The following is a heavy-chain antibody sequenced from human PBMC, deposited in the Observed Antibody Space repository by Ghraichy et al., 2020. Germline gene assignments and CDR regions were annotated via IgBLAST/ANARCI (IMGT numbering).Heavy chain of an antibody. J-gene: IGHJ4*02. CDR2: ISDSGAST. V-gene: IGHV3-23*01. CDR3: AKALQPWLHSYYLDY. D-gene: IGHD6-19*01. Sequence: GESLNISCAASGFIFSDYAMNWVRQAPGKEPEWVSLISDSGASTYYADSVKGRFSISRDNSKNIVYLQMNSLRAEDTAIYYCAKALQPWLHSYYLDYWGQGILFTVSS. CDR1: GFIFSDYA.